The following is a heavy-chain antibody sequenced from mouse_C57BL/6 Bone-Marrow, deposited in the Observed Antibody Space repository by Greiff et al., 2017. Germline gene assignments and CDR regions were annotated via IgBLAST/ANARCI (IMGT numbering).Heavy chain of an antibody. Sequence: QVQLQQSGAELVRPGTSVKMSCKASGYTFTNYWIGWAKQRPGHGLEWIGDIYPGGGYTNYNEKFKGKATLTADKSSSTAYMQFSSLTSEDSAIYYCARNPYGRSYPYYFDYWGQGTTLTVSS. D-gene: IGHD1-1*01. J-gene: IGHJ2*01. CDR3: ARNPYGRSYPYYFDY. CDR2: IYPGGGYT. CDR1: GYTFTNYW. V-gene: IGHV1-63*01.